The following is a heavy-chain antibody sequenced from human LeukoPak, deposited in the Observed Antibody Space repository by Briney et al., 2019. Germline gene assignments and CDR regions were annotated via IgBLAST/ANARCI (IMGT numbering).Heavy chain of an antibody. J-gene: IGHJ6*03. Sequence: GGSLRLSCAASGFTFSDYTIHWVRQAPGKRLQSVSAITSNGAYTHYADSVKGRSTISRDNSRNAVFLQMGGLRIEDMAVYYCARVKMGATVSDYYYYYMDVWGKGTTVTVSS. V-gene: IGHV3-64*02. D-gene: IGHD1-26*01. CDR1: GFTFSDYT. CDR2: ITSNGAYT. CDR3: ARVKMGATVSDYYYYYMDV.